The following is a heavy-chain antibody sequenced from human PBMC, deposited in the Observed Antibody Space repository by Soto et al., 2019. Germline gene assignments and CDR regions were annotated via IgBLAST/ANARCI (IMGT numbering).Heavy chain of an antibody. D-gene: IGHD2-15*01. CDR2: IYYSGST. CDR1: GGSISSGGYY. Sequence: QVQLQESGPGLVKPSQTLSLTCIVSGGSISSGGYYWSWIRQHPGKGLEWIGYIYYSGSTYYNPSPKRRVTISVDTSKDQFSLKLSSVTAADTAVYYCARNGHMADGSIDYWGQGILVTVSS. V-gene: IGHV4-31*02. CDR3: ARNGHMADGSIDY. J-gene: IGHJ4*02.